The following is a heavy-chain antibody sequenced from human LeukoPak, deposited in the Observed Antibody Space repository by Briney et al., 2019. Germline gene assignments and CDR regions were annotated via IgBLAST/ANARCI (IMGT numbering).Heavy chain of an antibody. D-gene: IGHD1-26*01. J-gene: IGHJ5*02. CDR3: ARDWELGPWFDP. CDR1: GFTFSSYG. Sequence: PGRSLRLSCAASGFTFSSYGMHWVRQAPGKGLGWVAVIWYDGSNKYYADSVKGRFTISRDNSKNTLYLQMNSLRAEDTAVYYCARDWELGPWFDPWGQGTLVTVSS. V-gene: IGHV3-33*01. CDR2: IWYDGSNK.